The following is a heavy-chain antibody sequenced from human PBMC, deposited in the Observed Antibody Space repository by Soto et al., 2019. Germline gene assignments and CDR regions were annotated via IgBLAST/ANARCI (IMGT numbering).Heavy chain of an antibody. D-gene: IGHD1-26*01. CDR2: ISYDGSKK. CDR1: GFTFSSYG. J-gene: IGHJ3*02. Sequence: GGSLRLSCAASGFTFSSYGMHWVRQAPGKGLEWVAVISYDGSKKYYADSVKGRFTISRDNSKNTLYLQMNSLRAEDTAVYYCAKEGYSGSYWGGDAFDIWGQGTMVTVSS. V-gene: IGHV3-30*18. CDR3: AKEGYSGSYWGGDAFDI.